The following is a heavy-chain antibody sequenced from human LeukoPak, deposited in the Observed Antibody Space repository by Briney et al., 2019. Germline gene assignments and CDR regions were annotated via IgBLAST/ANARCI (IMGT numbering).Heavy chain of an antibody. CDR1: GGSISSSSYY. V-gene: IGHV4-39*01. Sequence: SETLSLTCTVSGGSISSSSYYWGWIRQPPGKGLEWIGSIYYSGSTYYNPSLKSRVTISVDTSKNQFSLKLSSVTAADTAVYYCARLRAGSGSYYPYYYYYMDVWGKGTTVTISS. D-gene: IGHD3-10*01. J-gene: IGHJ6*03. CDR2: IYYSGST. CDR3: ARLRAGSGSYYPYYYYYMDV.